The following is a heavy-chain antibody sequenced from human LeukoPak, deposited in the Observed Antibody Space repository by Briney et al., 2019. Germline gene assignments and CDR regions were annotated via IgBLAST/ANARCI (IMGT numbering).Heavy chain of an antibody. J-gene: IGHJ4*02. D-gene: IGHD2-15*01. CDR3: ARTFAAAHIHY. V-gene: IGHV3-74*01. CDR2: IKSDGSST. Sequence: GGSLRLSCAASGFTFSGYWMHWVRQAPGKGLVWVSRIKSDGSSTTYADSVKGRFTISRDNAKNTLYLEMNSLRAEATAVYYCARTFAAAHIHYCGQGTLVTVSS. CDR1: GFTFSGYW.